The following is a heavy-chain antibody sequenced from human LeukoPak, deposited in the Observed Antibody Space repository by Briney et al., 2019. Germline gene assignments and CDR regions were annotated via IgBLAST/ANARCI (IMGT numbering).Heavy chain of an antibody. CDR3: ARDQVEQWLVPEYFQH. D-gene: IGHD6-19*01. Sequence: GGSLRLSCAASGFTFSSYWMSWVRQAPVKGLEWVANIKQDGSEKYYVDSVKGRFTISRDNAKNSLYLQMNSLRAEDTAVYYCARDQVEQWLVPEYFQHWGQGTLVTVSS. CDR2: IKQDGSEK. J-gene: IGHJ1*01. CDR1: GFTFSSYW. V-gene: IGHV3-7*01.